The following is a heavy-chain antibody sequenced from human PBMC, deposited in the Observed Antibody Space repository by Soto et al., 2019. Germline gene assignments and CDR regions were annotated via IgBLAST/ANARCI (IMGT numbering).Heavy chain of an antibody. CDR2: IYYSGST. CDR3: ARHDLGYSTSGTTFDY. CDR1: GGSISTYY. Sequence: QVQLQESGPGLVKPSETLSLTCTVSGGSISTYYWSWIRQPPGKGLEWIAYIYYSGSTSYNPSLKSRVTISIDTSKKQFSLKLTSVTAADTAVYYCARHDLGYSTSGTTFDYWGQGTLVTVSS. V-gene: IGHV4-59*08. D-gene: IGHD4-17*01. J-gene: IGHJ4*02.